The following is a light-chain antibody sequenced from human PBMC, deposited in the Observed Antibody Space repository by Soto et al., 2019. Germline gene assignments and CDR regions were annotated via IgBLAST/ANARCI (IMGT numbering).Light chain of an antibody. CDR1: QSVSSN. CDR2: GAS. Sequence: EIVMTQSPATLSVSPGERATLSCRASQSVSSNLAWYQQKPGQAPRLLIYGASTRATGIPARFSGSGSGTEFTLTISSLQSEDFAVYYCQKYNNSLLITFGQGTRLEIK. CDR3: QKYNNSLLIT. V-gene: IGKV3-15*01. J-gene: IGKJ5*01.